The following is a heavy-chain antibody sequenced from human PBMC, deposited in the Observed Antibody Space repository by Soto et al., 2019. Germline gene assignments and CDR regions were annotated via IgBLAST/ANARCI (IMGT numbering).Heavy chain of an antibody. CDR1: GYSFTNYW. CDR2: IYPHDSST. V-gene: IGHV5-51*01. D-gene: IGHD6-25*01. J-gene: IGHJ4*02. Sequence: HGESLKISCMGSGYSFTNYWIGWVRQMPGKGLEWMGIIYPHDSSTRYSPSFQGQATISADKSITTAYLQWSSLRASDTAMYYCARRLSYSSGWDCWGQGTLVTVSS. CDR3: ARRLSYSSGWDC.